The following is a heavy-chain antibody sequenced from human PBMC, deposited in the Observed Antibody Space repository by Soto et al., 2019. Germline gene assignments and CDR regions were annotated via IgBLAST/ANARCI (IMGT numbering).Heavy chain of an antibody. Sequence: QVQLVQSGAEVKKPGSSLKVSSKASGGTFSIYVISWVRQAPGQGLEWTGGTIPIFGTANYAQKFQGRVTITADKSMSSASMQLSSLRSEDTAVYYCAREPRILTGYVVYSYDGIDVWVEGTKVIVAS. D-gene: IGHD3-9*01. V-gene: IGHV1-69*06. CDR1: GGTFSIYV. CDR2: TIPIFGTA. CDR3: AREPRILTGYVVYSYDGIDV. J-gene: IGHJ6*02.